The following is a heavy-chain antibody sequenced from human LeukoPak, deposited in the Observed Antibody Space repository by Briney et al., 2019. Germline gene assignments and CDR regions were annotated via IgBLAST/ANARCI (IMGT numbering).Heavy chain of an antibody. CDR3: ARGKSSASDI. V-gene: IGHV3-53*01. CDR1: GFTVSSNY. CDR2: IYSGGYT. Sequence: PGGSLRLSCATSGFTVSSNYMSWVRQAPGKGLEWVSVIYSGGYTYYADSVEGRFTISRDNSKNTLYLQMNSLRAEDTAVYYCARGKSSASDIWGQGTMVTVYS. J-gene: IGHJ3*02. D-gene: IGHD1-7*01.